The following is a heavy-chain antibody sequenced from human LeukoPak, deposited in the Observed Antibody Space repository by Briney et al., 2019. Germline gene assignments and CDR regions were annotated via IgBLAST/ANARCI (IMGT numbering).Heavy chain of an antibody. CDR2: IHHSGST. V-gene: IGHV4-4*02. CDR1: AGSISSSNW. CDR3: AATVTPSAFDY. J-gene: IGHJ4*02. Sequence: PSGTLSLTCAVSAGSISSSNWWSWVRQPPGKGLEWIGEIHHSGSTNYNPSLKSRLTISVDKSKNQFSLNLSSVTAADTAVYYCAATVTPSAFDYWGQGTLVTVSS. D-gene: IGHD4-17*01.